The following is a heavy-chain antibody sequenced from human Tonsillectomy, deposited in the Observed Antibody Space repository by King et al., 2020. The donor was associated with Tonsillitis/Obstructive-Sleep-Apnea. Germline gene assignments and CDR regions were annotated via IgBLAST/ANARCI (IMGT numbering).Heavy chain of an antibody. Sequence: QLQESGPGLVKPSETLSLTCTVSGGSISSYYWSWIRQPPGKGLEWIGYIYYSGSTNYNPSLKSRVTISVDTSKNQFSLKLSSVTAADTAVYYCARDWHCSSTSCYTPPGWFDPWGQGTLVTVSS. CDR2: IYYSGST. CDR1: GGSISSYY. V-gene: IGHV4-59*01. D-gene: IGHD2-2*02. CDR3: ARDWHCSSTSCYTPPGWFDP. J-gene: IGHJ5*02.